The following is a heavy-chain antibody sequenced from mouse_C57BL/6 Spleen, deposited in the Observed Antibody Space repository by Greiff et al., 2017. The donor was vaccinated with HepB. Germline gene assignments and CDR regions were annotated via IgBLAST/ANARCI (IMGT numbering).Heavy chain of an antibody. D-gene: IGHD3-2*02. CDR2: FYPGSGSI. CDR1: GYTFTEYT. J-gene: IGHJ4*01. V-gene: IGHV1-62-2*01. Sequence: QVQLQQSGAELVKPGASVKLSCKASGYTFTEYTIHWVKQRSGQGLEWIGWFYPGSGSIKYNEKFKDKATLTADKSSSTVYMELSRLTSDDSAVYFCARHEGPSAQATGYYAMDYWGQGTSVTVSS. CDR3: ARHEGPSAQATGYYAMDY.